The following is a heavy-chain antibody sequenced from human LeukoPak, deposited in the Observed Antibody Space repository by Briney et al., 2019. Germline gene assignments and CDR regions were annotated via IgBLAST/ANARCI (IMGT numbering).Heavy chain of an antibody. CDR1: GFTFGIYA. Sequence: GGSLRLSCAASGFTFGIYAMTWVRQAPGKGLEWVSAISGSGGSTYYADSVKGRFTISRDNSKNTLYLQMNSLRAEDTAVYYCAKDREQQLVFDYWGQGTLVTVSS. CDR3: AKDREQQLVFDY. J-gene: IGHJ4*02. V-gene: IGHV3-23*01. D-gene: IGHD6-13*01. CDR2: ISGSGGST.